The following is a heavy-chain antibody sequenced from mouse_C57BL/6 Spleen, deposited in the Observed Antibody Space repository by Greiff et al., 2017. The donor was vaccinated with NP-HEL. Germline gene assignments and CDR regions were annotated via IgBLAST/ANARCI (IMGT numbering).Heavy chain of an antibody. V-gene: IGHV1-82*01. J-gene: IGHJ3*01. Sequence: QVQLQQSGPELVKPGASVKISCKASGYAFSSSWMNWVKQRPGKGLEWIGRIYPGDGDTNYNGKFKGKATLTADKSSSTAYMQLSSLTSEDSAVYFCARRDDYDGLFAYWGQGTLVTVSA. CDR1: GYAFSSSW. D-gene: IGHD2-4*01. CDR2: IYPGDGDT. CDR3: ARRDDYDGLFAY.